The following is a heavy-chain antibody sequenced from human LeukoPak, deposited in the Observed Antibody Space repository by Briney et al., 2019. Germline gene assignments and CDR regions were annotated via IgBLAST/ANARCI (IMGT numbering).Heavy chain of an antibody. Sequence: GGSLRLSCAASGFNISDFWMTWVRQAPGKGLEWVANIKEDGTEKHLVDSVKGRFTISRDNAQNSLYLQIHSLRAEDTAVYYCARDRHSSGPYYYYMDVWGTGTTVTVS. V-gene: IGHV3-7*01. CDR3: ARDRHSSGPYYYYMDV. CDR1: GFNISDFW. J-gene: IGHJ6*03. CDR2: IKEDGTEK. D-gene: IGHD1-26*01.